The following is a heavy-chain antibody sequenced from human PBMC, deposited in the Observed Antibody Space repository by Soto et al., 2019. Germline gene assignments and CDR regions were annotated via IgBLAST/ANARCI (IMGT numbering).Heavy chain of an antibody. V-gene: IGHV1-69*12. D-gene: IGHD4-17*01. CDR2: IIPIFGTA. J-gene: IGHJ2*01. CDR3: ARLSVTTEGRAYWYFDL. Sequence: QVQLVQSGAEVKKPGSSVKVSCKASGGTFSSYAISWVRQAPGQGLEWMGGIIPIFGTANYAQKFQGRVTITADEATSTAYMELSSLRSEDAAVYYCARLSVTTEGRAYWYFDLWGRGTLVTVSS. CDR1: GGTFSSYA.